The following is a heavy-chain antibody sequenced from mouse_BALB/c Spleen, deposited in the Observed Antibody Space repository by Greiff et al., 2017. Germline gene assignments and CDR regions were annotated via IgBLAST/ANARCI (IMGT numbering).Heavy chain of an antibody. D-gene: IGHD2-14*01. CDR3: ARDRYYCDY. CDR1: GYAFTNYL. Sequence: VQLQQSGAELVRPGTSVKVSCKASGYAFTNYLIEWVKQRPGQGLEWIGVINPGSGGTNYNEKFKGKATLTADKSSSTAYMQLSSLTSDDSAVYFCARDRYYCDYWGQGTTLTVSS. J-gene: IGHJ2*01. V-gene: IGHV1-54*01. CDR2: INPGSGGT.